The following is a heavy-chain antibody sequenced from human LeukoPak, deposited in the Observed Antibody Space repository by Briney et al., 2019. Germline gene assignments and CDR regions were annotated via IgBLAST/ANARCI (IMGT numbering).Heavy chain of an antibody. V-gene: IGHV1-46*01. CDR2: INPGAGST. CDR1: GYTFTSYY. J-gene: IGHJ4*02. D-gene: IGHD3-10*01. Sequence: PGASVKVSCKASGYTFTSYYMHWVRQAPGQGLEWMGIINPGAGSTNYAQKFQGRVTISRDTSTSTVYMALSSLRSEDTAVYYCARAGTAWDYWGPGTLVTVSS. CDR3: ARAGTAWDY.